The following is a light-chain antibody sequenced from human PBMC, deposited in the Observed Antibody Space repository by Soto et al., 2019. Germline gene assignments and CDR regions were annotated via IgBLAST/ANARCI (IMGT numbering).Light chain of an antibody. CDR1: QSISNW. CDR3: QQYKDYSGWT. V-gene: IGKV1-5*03. CDR2: QAS. J-gene: IGKJ1*01. Sequence: DIQMTQSPSTLSASVGDRVTITCRASQSISNWLAWYQQKPGKAPKLLIYQASSLETGVSSRFSGSASETEFTHSISSLQPDDFATYYCQQYKDYSGWTFGQGTKVEFK.